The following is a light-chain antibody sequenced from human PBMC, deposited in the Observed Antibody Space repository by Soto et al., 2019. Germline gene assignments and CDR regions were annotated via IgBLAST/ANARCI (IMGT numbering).Light chain of an antibody. Sequence: QSVLAQPASVSGSPGQSITISCTGTSGDVGAYNSVSWYQQHPGKAPKVIIYEVSNRPSGVSNRFSASKSGNTASLTISGLQAEDEAHYYCSSFTTSTSFVFGTGTKVTVL. CDR3: SSFTTSTSFV. CDR2: EVS. J-gene: IGLJ1*01. CDR1: SGDVGAYNS. V-gene: IGLV2-14*01.